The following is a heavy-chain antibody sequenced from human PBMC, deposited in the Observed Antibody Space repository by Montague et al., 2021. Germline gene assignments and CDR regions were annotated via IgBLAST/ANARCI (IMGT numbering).Heavy chain of an antibody. J-gene: IGHJ6*03. CDR3: ARAFGEPPPPFYFYMDV. CDR1: GGSISSGGYY. CDR2: IYCSGST. Sequence: TLSLTCTVSGGSISSGGYYWSWIRQHPGKGLEWIGYIYCSGSTYYNPSLKSRVTMSIDTSENHFSLKLNSVTAADTAVYYCARAFGEPPPPFYFYMDVWGKGTTVSVSS. D-gene: IGHD3-10*01. V-gene: IGHV4-31*03.